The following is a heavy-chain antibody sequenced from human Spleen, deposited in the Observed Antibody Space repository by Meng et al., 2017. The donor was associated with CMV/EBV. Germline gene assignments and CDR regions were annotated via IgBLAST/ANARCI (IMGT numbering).Heavy chain of an antibody. CDR3: ARDSRRVGVVPAAMGY. D-gene: IGHD2-2*01. V-gene: IGHV1-18*01. J-gene: IGHJ4*02. CDR1: GYTFTSYG. Sequence: ASVKVSCKASGYTFTSYGISWVRQAPGQGLEWMGWISGYNGYTNYAQKLQDRLTVTTDTSISTAYMELSRLRSDDTAVYYCARDSRRVGVVPAAMGYWGQGTLVTVSS. CDR2: ISGYNGYT.